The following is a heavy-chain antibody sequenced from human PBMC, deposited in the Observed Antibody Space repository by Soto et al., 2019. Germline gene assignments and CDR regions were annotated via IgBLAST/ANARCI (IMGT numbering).Heavy chain of an antibody. Sequence: GWSLRLSCAASGFTFSSYGMHWVRQAPGKGLEWVAFISYDGSNKYYADSVKGRFTISRDNSKNTLYLQMNSLRAEDTAVYYCAKDVAADVLGYWGQGTLVIVSS. CDR2: ISYDGSNK. D-gene: IGHD6-13*01. V-gene: IGHV3-30*18. J-gene: IGHJ4*02. CDR3: AKDVAADVLGY. CDR1: GFTFSSYG.